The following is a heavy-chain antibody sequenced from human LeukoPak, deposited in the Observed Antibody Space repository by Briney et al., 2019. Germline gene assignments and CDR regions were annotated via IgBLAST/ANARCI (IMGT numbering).Heavy chain of an antibody. D-gene: IGHD1-26*01. Sequence: GGSLRLSCAASGFTLTNYAMTWVRHAPGQGLEWVSAISAGAGSTSYADSVTSRFTTSRDNSKNTLFLQMNSLRAEDTAGYYCATEASIVGAPGGYWGQGTLVTVSS. V-gene: IGHV3-23*01. CDR3: ATEASIVGAPGGY. CDR1: GFTLTNYA. CDR2: ISAGAGST. J-gene: IGHJ4*02.